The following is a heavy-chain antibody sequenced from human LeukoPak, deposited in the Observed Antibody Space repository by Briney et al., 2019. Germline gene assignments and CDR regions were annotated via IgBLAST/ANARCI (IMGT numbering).Heavy chain of an antibody. CDR2: IRRSSSTI. D-gene: IGHD2-2*01. J-gene: IGHJ3*02. Sequence: GGSRRLSCAASGFTSISNYISGVGQAQGKGLGWVSYIRRSSSTIYYADSVKGRFTISRDNAKNSLYLQMNSLRAEDTAVYYCARDLGYCSSTSCFDAFDIWGQGTMVTVSS. CDR1: GFTSISNY. CDR3: ARDLGYCSSTSCFDAFDI. V-gene: IGHV3-48*01.